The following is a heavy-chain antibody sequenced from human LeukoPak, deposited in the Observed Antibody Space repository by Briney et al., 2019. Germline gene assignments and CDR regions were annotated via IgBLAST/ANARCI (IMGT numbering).Heavy chain of an antibody. D-gene: IGHD6-6*01. J-gene: IGHJ5*02. Sequence: SETLSLTGAVYGGSFSGYYWSWIRQPPGKGLEWMGEINHSGSTNYNPSLKSRVTISVDTSKNQCSLKLSSVTAADTAVYYCARGEYSSSRAAWFDPWGQGTLVTVSS. CDR1: GGSFSGYY. V-gene: IGHV4-34*01. CDR3: ARGEYSSSRAAWFDP. CDR2: INHSGST.